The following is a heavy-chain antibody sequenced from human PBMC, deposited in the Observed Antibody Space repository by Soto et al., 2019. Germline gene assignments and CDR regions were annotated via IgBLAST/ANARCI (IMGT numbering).Heavy chain of an antibody. D-gene: IGHD5-18*01. CDR2: ISYDGSNK. CDR1: GFTFSSYA. J-gene: IGHJ4*02. CDR3: VRPLSGYSYGYYFDY. V-gene: IGHV3-30-3*01. Sequence: GGSLRLSCAASGFTFSSYAMHWVRQAPGKGLEWVAVISYDGSNKYYADSVKGRFTISRDNSKNTLYLRMNSLRAEDTAVYYCVRPLSGYSYGYYFDYWGQGTLVTVSS.